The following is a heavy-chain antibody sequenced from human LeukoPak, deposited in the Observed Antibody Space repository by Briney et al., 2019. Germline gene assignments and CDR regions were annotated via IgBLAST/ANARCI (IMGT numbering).Heavy chain of an antibody. J-gene: IGHJ4*02. CDR1: GGSISNYY. V-gene: IGHV4-4*07. CDR3: ARGRNDFWSGYYYYFDY. CDR2: LYPSGST. Sequence: SETLSLTCTVSGGSISNYYWNWIRQPAGKGLEWIGRLYPSGSTDYNPSLKSRVTMSVDTSKNQFSLKLSSVTAADTAVYYCARGRNDFWSGYYYYFDYWGQGTLVTVSS. D-gene: IGHD3-3*01.